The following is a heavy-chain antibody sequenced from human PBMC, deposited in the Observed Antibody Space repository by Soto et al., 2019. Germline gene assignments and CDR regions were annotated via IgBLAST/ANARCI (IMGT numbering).Heavy chain of an antibody. V-gene: IGHV4-39*02. D-gene: IGHD3-16*01. CDR2: IYYSGST. J-gene: IGHJ6*03. CDR1: GGSIGSSSHY. Sequence: SETLSLTCTVSGGSIGSSSHYWGWIRQPPGKGLEWIGSIYYSGSTYYNPSLKSRVTISVDTSKNQFSLKLSSVTAADTAVYYCARDPWNDYIWGSYREDYYYMDVWGKGTTVTVSS. CDR3: ARDPWNDYIWGSYREDYYYMDV.